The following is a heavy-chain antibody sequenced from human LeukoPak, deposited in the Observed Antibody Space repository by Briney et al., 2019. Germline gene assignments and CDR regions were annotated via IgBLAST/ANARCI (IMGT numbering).Heavy chain of an antibody. Sequence: PSETLSLTCTVSGGSISSYYWSWIRQPPGKGLEWLGYIYYSGSTNYNPSLKSRVTISVDTSKNQFSLKLSSVTAADTAVYYCAGVGVPRGYSHGQLDYWGQGTLVTVSS. D-gene: IGHD5-18*01. CDR1: GGSISSYY. V-gene: IGHV4-59*01. CDR3: AGVGVPRGYSHGQLDY. CDR2: IYYSGST. J-gene: IGHJ4*02.